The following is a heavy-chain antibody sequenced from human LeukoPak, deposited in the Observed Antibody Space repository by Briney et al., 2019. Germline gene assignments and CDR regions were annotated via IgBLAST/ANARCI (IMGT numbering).Heavy chain of an antibody. D-gene: IGHD6-19*01. CDR2: ISSSSSYI. Sequence: PGGSLRLSCAASGFTFSSYSMNWVRQAPGKGLEWVSSISSSSSYIYYADSVKGRFTISRDNAKNSLYLQMNSLRAEDTAVYYCERDSPYGYRSGWHAFDIWGQGTMVTVSS. J-gene: IGHJ3*02. CDR3: ERDSPYGYRSGWHAFDI. V-gene: IGHV3-21*01. CDR1: GFTFSSYS.